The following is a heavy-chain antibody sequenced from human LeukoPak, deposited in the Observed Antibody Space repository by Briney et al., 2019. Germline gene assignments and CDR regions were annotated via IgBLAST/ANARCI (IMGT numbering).Heavy chain of an antibody. Sequence: PGGSLRLSCAASGFTFRAHSMHWVRQTPDKGLEWVAFTSYDGSKKYYGDSVKGRFTISRDNSKNTLYLEVSTLRAEDTAVYYCTRNPEMQYWFDPWGQGTLVTVSS. CDR1: GFTFRAHS. V-gene: IGHV3-30-3*01. J-gene: IGHJ5*02. CDR3: TRNPEMQYWFDP. CDR2: TSYDGSKK.